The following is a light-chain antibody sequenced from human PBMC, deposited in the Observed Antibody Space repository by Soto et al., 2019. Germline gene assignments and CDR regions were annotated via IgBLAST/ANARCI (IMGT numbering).Light chain of an antibody. CDR2: RNN. CDR1: SSNIGSNY. J-gene: IGLJ2*01. V-gene: IGLV1-47*01. Sequence: QSVLTQPPSASGAPGQMVTISCSGSSSNIGSNYVYWYQQLPGTVPQLLIYRNNERPSGVPDRFSGSKSGTSASLAISGLRSEDEADYYCAAWDDSLSGVVFGGGTKVTVL. CDR3: AAWDDSLSGVV.